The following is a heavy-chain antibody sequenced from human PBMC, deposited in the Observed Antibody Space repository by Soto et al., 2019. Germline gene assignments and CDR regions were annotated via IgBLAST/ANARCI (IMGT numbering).Heavy chain of an antibody. CDR2: INGGTGQT. CDR3: ARGKGMEENYYYYGLDI. V-gene: IGHV1-3*01. CDR1: GYTVSTHA. D-gene: IGHD1-1*01. Sequence: ASVKVSCKASGYTVSTHAMHCVRQAPGQILEWMGWINGGTGQTKHSHRFQDRVSITRDTSASTAYMELSSLRSEDTAVYYCARGKGMEENYYYYGLDIWGQGTTVTVSS. J-gene: IGHJ6*02.